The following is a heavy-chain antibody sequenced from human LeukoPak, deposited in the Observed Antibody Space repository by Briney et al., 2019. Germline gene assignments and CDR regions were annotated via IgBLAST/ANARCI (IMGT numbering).Heavy chain of an antibody. V-gene: IGHV3-33*01. CDR2: IWYDGSNK. J-gene: IGHJ4*02. D-gene: IGHD3-9*01. Sequence: GRSLRLSCAASGFTFRIYGMHCVRQAPGKGVEWVAFIWYDGSNKYYADSVKGRFTISRDSSKNSLYLQMSSLRAEDTAVYYCARGLHYDILTGYLDYWGQGTLVTVSS. CDR1: GFTFRIYG. CDR3: ARGLHYDILTGYLDY.